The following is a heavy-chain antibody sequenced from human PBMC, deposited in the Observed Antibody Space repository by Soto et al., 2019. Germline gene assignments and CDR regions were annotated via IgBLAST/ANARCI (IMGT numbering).Heavy chain of an antibody. CDR1: GGTFSSYA. CDR3: ASPSLWWSGYYPRVMYGMDV. CDR2: IIPIFGTA. Sequence: ASVKVSCKASGGTFSSYAISWVRQAPGQGLEWMGGIIPIFGTANYAQKFQGRVTITADESTSTAYMELSSLRSEDTAVYYCASPSLWWSGYYPRVMYGMDVWGQGTTVTVYS. J-gene: IGHJ6*02. D-gene: IGHD3-3*01. V-gene: IGHV1-69*13.